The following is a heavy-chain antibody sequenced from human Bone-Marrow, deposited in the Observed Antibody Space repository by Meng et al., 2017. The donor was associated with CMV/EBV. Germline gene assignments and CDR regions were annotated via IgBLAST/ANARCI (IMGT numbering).Heavy chain of an antibody. J-gene: IGHJ4*02. V-gene: IGHV3-30-3*01. CDR3: AREPEYYYDSSGYQGLDY. D-gene: IGHD3-22*01. CDR1: TFSGYA. CDR2: ISYDGSNK. Sequence: TFSGYAMHWVRQAPGKGLEWVAVISYDGSNKYYADSVKGRFTISRDNSKNTLYLQMNSLRAEDTAVYYCAREPEYYYDSSGYQGLDYWGQGTLVTVSS.